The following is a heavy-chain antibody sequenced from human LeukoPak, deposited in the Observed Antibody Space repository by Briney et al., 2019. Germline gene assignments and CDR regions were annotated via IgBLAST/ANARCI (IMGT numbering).Heavy chain of an antibody. D-gene: IGHD1-1*01. J-gene: IGHJ4*02. CDR3: ARDLSLDGSSLEYYFDY. Sequence: PGRSLRLSCAASGFTFSSYAMHWVRQAPGKGLEWVAVISYDGSNKYYADSVKGRFTISRDNSKNTLYLQMNSLRAEDTAVYYCARDLSLDGSSLEYYFDYWGQGTLVTVSS. V-gene: IGHV3-30*04. CDR1: GFTFSSYA. CDR2: ISYDGSNK.